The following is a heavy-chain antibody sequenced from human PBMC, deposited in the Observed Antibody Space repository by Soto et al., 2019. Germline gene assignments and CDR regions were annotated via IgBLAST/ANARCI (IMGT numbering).Heavy chain of an antibody. Sequence: SVKVSCKASGGTFSSYTISWVRQAPGQGLEWMGRIIPILGIANYAQKFQGRVTITADKSTSTAYMELSSLRSEDTAVYYCACTTVTTTHVFDSWGQGTMVTVSS. CDR3: ACTTVTTTHVFDS. D-gene: IGHD4-17*01. J-gene: IGHJ3*02. CDR1: GGTFSSYT. V-gene: IGHV1-69*02. CDR2: IIPILGIA.